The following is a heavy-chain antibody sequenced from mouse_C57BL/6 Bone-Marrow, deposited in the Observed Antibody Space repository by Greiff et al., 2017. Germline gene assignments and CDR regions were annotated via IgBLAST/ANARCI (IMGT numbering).Heavy chain of an antibody. V-gene: IGHV2-2*01. D-gene: IGHD2-4*01. CDR3: ARAYDYLNYYAMDY. CDR2: IWSGGST. CDR1: GFSLTSYG. J-gene: IGHJ4*01. Sequence: QVQLQQSGPGLVQPSQSLSITCTVSGFSLTSYGVHWVRQSPGKGLEWLGVIWSGGSTDSNAAFISRLSISKDNSKSQVFFKMNSLQADDTAIYYCARAYDYLNYYAMDYWGQGTSVTVSS.